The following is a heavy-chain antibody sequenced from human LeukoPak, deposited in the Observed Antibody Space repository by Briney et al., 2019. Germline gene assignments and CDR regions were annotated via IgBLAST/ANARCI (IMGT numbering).Heavy chain of an antibody. J-gene: IGHJ3*02. CDR1: GGSISSSSYY. CDR3: ARDRAGLLWFGEFSAFDI. CDR2: IYYSGST. D-gene: IGHD3-10*01. Sequence: SETLSLTCTVSGGSISSSSYYWGWIRQPPGKGLEWIGSIYYSGSTYYNPSLKSRVTTSVDTSKNQFSLKLSSVTAADTAVYYCARDRAGLLWFGEFSAFDIWGQGTMVTVSS. V-gene: IGHV4-39*07.